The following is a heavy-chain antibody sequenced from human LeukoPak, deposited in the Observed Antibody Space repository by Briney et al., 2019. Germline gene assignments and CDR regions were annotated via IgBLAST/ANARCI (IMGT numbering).Heavy chain of an antibody. V-gene: IGHV3-15*01. D-gene: IGHD6-13*01. CDR1: GFTFSNAW. CDR3: TTVLGDSSSWSIGYYYYYYMDV. CDR2: IKSKTDGGTT. Sequence: PGRSLRLSCAASGFTFSNAWMSWVRQAPGKGLEWVGRIKSKTDGGTTDYAAPVKGRFTISRDDSKNTLYLQMNSLKTEDTAVYYCTTVLGDSSSWSIGYYYYYYMDVWGKGTTVTVSS. J-gene: IGHJ6*03.